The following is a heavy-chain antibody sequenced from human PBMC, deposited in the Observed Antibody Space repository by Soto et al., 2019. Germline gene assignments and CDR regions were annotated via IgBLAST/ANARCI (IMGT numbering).Heavy chain of an antibody. D-gene: IGHD3-16*01. Sequence: QVQLVESGGGVVQPGRSLRLSCAASGFTFSSYAMHWVRQAPGKGLEWVAVISYDGSNKYYADSVKGRFTISRDNSKNTLYLQTNSLRAEDTAVYYCARAYEGAYFDYWGQGTLVTVSS. CDR1: GFTFSSYA. J-gene: IGHJ4*02. V-gene: IGHV3-30-3*01. CDR2: ISYDGSNK. CDR3: ARAYEGAYFDY.